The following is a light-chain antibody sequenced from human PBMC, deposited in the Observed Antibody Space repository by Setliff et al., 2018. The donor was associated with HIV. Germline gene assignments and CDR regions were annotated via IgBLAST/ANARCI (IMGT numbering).Light chain of an antibody. Sequence: QSALAQPRSVSGSPGQSITISCTGTSSDVGYYNSVSWYQQYPGKAPKLMIYDVSQRPSGAPDRFSGSKSGNTASLTISALQTEDEADYYCCSYAASYTSRVFGGGTKVTVL. CDR1: SSDVGYYNS. V-gene: IGLV2-11*01. J-gene: IGLJ2*01. CDR2: DVS. CDR3: CSYAASYTSRV.